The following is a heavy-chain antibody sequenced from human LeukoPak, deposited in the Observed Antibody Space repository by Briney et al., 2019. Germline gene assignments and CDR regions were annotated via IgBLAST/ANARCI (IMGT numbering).Heavy chain of an antibody. J-gene: IGHJ4*02. Sequence: GGSLRLSCVASGFTFSDYYMSWIRQAPRKGLEWVSYFSRSSSYTNYADSVKGRFTISRDNSKNSLYLQMNSLRADDTAVYYCARTGGNDCSAGSCYFDYWGQGALVTVSS. CDR1: GFTFSDYY. D-gene: IGHD2-15*01. V-gene: IGHV3-11*06. CDR2: FSRSSSYT. CDR3: ARTGGNDCSAGSCYFDY.